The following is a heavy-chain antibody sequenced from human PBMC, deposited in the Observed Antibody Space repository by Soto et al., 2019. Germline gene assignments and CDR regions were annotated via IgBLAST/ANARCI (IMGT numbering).Heavy chain of an antibody. V-gene: IGHV3-21*01. D-gene: IGHD2-15*01. CDR2: ISSSSSYI. J-gene: IGHJ5*02. CDR3: ARDMWTDIVVVVAATPDAPNNWFDP. Sequence: GGSLRLSCAASGFTFSSYSMNWVRQAPGKGLEWVSSISSSSSYIYYADSVKGRFTISRDNAKNSLYLQMNSLRAEDTAVYYCARDMWTDIVVVVAATPDAPNNWFDPWGQGTLVTVSS. CDR1: GFTFSSYS.